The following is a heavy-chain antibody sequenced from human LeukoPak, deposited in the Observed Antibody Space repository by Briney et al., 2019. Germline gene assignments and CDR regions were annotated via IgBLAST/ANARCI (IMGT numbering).Heavy chain of an antibody. CDR3: ARDGTSVTGSDY. CDR2: INPNSGGT. Sequence: GASVKVSCKASGYTFTGYYMHWVRLAPGQGLEWMGWINPNSGGTSYAQKFQGRVTMTRDTSISTAYMELSRLRSDDTAVYYCARDGTSVTGSDYWGQGTLVTVSS. D-gene: IGHD4-17*01. V-gene: IGHV1-2*02. CDR1: GYTFTGYY. J-gene: IGHJ4*02.